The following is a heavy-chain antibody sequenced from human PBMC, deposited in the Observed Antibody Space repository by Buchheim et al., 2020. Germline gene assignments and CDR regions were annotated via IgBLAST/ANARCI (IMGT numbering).Heavy chain of an antibody. CDR3: ARVHYGDNYLDR. Sequence: QLQLQESGPGLVKPSETLSLTCTVSGGSISSSTYYWGWIRQPPGKGLEWIGSVYYSGSTYYNPSLRSRVIISTDTSDNHFSLKLSSVTAADTAVYFCARVHYGDNYLDRWGQGTL. D-gene: IGHD4-17*01. V-gene: IGHV4-39*07. CDR2: VYYSGST. J-gene: IGHJ4*02. CDR1: GGSISSSTYY.